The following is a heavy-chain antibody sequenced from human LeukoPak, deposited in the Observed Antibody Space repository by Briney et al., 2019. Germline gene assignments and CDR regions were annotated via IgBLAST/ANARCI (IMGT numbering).Heavy chain of an antibody. D-gene: IGHD2-15*01. CDR2: ISRDGSDE. CDR3: ARSGPVFDY. Sequence: GGSLRLFCEASGFIFSIYAMQWVRQTPGKGLEWVAEISRDGSDELYADSVKGRITISRDNSKKTLYLQINSLRLEDTAVYYCARSGPVFDYWGQGTLVTVSS. J-gene: IGHJ4*02. V-gene: IGHV3-30*03. CDR1: GFIFSIYA.